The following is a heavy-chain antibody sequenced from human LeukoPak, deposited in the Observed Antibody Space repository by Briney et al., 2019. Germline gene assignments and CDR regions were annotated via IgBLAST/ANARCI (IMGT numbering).Heavy chain of an antibody. CDR2: INHSGST. CDR3: ARGYSSGLVVG. CDR1: GGSFSGNY. J-gene: IGHJ4*02. D-gene: IGHD6-25*01. Sequence: SETLSLTCAVYGGSFSGNYWSWIRQPPGKGLEWIGEINHSGSTNYNPSLKSRVTISVDTSKNQFSLKLSSVTAADTAVYYCARGYSSGLVVGWGQGTLVTVSS. V-gene: IGHV4-34*01.